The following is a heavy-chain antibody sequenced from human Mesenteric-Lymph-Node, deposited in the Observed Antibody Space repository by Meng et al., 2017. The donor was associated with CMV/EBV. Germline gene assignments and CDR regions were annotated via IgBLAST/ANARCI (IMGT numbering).Heavy chain of an antibody. V-gene: IGHV4-59*01. D-gene: IGHD6-13*01. J-gene: IGHJ4*02. CDR2: IYNSGST. Sequence: SETLSLTCTVSGVSFIDYYWNWIRQPPGKGLEWIGYIYNSGSTNYNPSFRSRVTISVDTSKNQFSLRVNSVTAADTAIYYCARLYSSNWSPYYFDYWGQGALVTVSS. CDR3: ARLYSSNWSPYYFDY. CDR1: GVSFIDYY.